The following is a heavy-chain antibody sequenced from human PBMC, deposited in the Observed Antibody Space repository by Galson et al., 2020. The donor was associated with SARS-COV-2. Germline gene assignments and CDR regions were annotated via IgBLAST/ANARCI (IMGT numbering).Heavy chain of an antibody. V-gene: IGHV3-30*03. CDR3: ARVYCDSASCYNYLDH. CDR1: G. CDR2: ISYDGSNK. Sequence: GIHWVRQAPGKGLEWVAFISYDGSNKYYGDSVKGRFTISRDNSKNTVYLQMNSPSAEDTAIYYCARVYCDSASCYNYLDHWGQGTLVTVSS. D-gene: IGHD2-2*02. J-gene: IGHJ4*02.